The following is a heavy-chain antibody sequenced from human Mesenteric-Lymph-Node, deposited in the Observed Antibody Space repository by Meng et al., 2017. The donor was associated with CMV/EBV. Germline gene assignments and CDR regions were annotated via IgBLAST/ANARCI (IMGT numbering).Heavy chain of an antibody. V-gene: IGHV4-59*01. CDR2: MYYSGRT. J-gene: IGHJ5*02. Sequence: SETLSLTCTVSGGSISSYYWSWIRQPPGKGLEWIGYMYYSGRTDYNSSLKSRVTISVDTSKNQFSLNLSSVTAADTAVYYCARVLKSVRGVINGWFDPWGQGTLVTVSS. CDR1: GGSISSYY. CDR3: ARVLKSVRGVINGWFDP. D-gene: IGHD3-10*01.